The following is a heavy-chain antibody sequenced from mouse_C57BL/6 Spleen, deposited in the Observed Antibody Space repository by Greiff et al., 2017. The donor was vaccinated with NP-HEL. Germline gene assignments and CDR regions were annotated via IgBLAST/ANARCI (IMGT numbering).Heavy chain of an antibody. V-gene: IGHV5-17*01. CDR2: ISSGSSTI. D-gene: IGHD2-4*01. J-gene: IGHJ4*01. CDR1: GFTFSDYG. Sequence: DVHLVESGGGLVKPGGSLKLSCAASGFTFSDYGMHWVRQAPEKGLEWVAYISSGSSTIYYADTVKGRFTISRDNAKNTLFLQMTSLRSEDTAMYYCARSLYDYDGDYYAMDYWGQGTSVTVSS. CDR3: ARSLYDYDGDYYAMDY.